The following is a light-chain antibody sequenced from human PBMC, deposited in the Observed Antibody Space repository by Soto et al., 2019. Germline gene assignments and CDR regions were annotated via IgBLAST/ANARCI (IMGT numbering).Light chain of an antibody. J-gene: IGKJ5*01. V-gene: IGKV3-15*01. Sequence: DTIMTQSPVILSVSPGERATVSCRASQSLNSNLAWYQQKPGQAPRLLIIGASERVTTIPARFSGSGSGTDFTLTIRSLEPEDFAIYYCQQRANWPLTTFGHGTRLEIK. CDR2: GAS. CDR3: QQRANWPLTT. CDR1: QSLNSN.